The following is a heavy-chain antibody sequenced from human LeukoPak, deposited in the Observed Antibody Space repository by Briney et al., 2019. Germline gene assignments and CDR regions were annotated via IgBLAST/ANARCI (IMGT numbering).Heavy chain of an antibody. CDR2: IWYDGSNK. CDR3: ARGGDSSYYGDY. V-gene: IGHV3-33*01. Sequence: PGGSLRLSCAASGFTFSTYGMYWVRQAPGKGLEWVAVIWYDGSNKYYADSVKGRFTISRDNSKNTLYLQMNSLRAEDTAVYYCARGGDSSYYGDYWGQGTLVTVSS. J-gene: IGHJ4*02. D-gene: IGHD3-22*01. CDR1: GFTFSTYG.